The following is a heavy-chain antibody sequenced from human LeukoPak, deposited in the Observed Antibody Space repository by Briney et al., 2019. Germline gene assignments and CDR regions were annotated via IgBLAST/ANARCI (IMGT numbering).Heavy chain of an antibody. CDR3: TRGGGWLIDF. CDR2: VHSSGST. Sequence: SGXYWSGWFRQPPGKGLEWIGYVHSSGSTKYNSSLGSRGTISMDTSRNQFSLKLSSVTAADTAVYFCTRGGGWLIDFWGRGTLVTVSS. V-gene: IGHV4-61*01. CDR1: SGXYW. D-gene: IGHD5-24*01. J-gene: IGHJ4*02.